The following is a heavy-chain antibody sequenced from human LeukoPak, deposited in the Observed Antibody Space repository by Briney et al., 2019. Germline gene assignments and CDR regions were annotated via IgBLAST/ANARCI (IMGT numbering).Heavy chain of an antibody. J-gene: IGHJ6*03. CDR1: GFTFSSYG. Sequence: GGSLRLSCAASGFTFSSYGMHWVRQAPGKGLEWVAVISYDGSNKYYADSVKGRFTISRDNSKNTLYLQMNSLRSEDTAVYYCARAWRVAARRGSDYYYYMDVWGKGTTVTVSS. CDR3: ARAWRVAARRGSDYYYYMDV. CDR2: ISYDGSNK. V-gene: IGHV3-30*03. D-gene: IGHD6-6*01.